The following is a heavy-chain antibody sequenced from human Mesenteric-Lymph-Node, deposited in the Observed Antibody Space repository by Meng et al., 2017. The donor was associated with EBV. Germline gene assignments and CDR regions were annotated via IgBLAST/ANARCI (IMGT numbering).Heavy chain of an antibody. CDR3: ARAFCGGDCSHFDY. D-gene: IGHD2-21*01. V-gene: IGHV4-34*01. CDR2: INHSGST. J-gene: IGHJ4*02. CDR1: GGSFSGYD. Sequence: QWSARLLKLAETLSRPSDVDGGSFSGYDWSWIRQPPGKGLEWIGEINHSGSTNYNPSLTRRVTISVDTSKNHFSLKLTSVTAADTAVYYCARAFCGGDCSHFDYWGQGTLVTVSS.